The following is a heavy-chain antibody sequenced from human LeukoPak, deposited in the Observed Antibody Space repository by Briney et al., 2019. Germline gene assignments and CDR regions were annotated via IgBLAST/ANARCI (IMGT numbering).Heavy chain of an antibody. CDR2: IYYSGST. V-gene: IGHV4-59*01. Sequence: SETLSLTCTVSGGSISSYYWSWIRQPPGKGPEWIGYIYYSGSTNYNPSLKSRVTISVDTSKNQFSLKLSSVTAADTAVYYCARVQGWLQFGGAFDIWGQGTMVTVSS. J-gene: IGHJ3*02. D-gene: IGHD5-24*01. CDR1: GGSISSYY. CDR3: ARVQGWLQFGGAFDI.